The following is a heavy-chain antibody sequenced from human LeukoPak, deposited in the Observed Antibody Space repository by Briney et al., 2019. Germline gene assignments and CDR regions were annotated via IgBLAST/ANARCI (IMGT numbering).Heavy chain of an antibody. J-gene: IGHJ4*02. CDR1: GFTFSNAW. CDR2: IKSKTDGGTT. Sequence: GGSLRLSCAASGFTFSNAWMSWGRQAPGKGLEWGGRIKSKTDGGTTDYDAPVKGRFTISRDDSKNTLYLQMNSLKTEDTAVYYCTTGYSGSYPDFDYWGQGTLVTVSS. CDR3: TTGYSGSYPDFDY. V-gene: IGHV3-15*01. D-gene: IGHD1-26*01.